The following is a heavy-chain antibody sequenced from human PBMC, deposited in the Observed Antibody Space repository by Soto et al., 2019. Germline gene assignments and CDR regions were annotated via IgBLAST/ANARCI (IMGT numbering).Heavy chain of an antibody. V-gene: IGHV3-23*01. CDR2: LSRNSGTT. CDR1: GVTFSSYA. D-gene: IGHD3-3*01. J-gene: IGHJ4*02. CDR3: AKGSKFTIFSANDF. Sequence: EVQLLESGGGLVQPGGSLRLSCAASGVTFSSYAMTWVRQAPGKGLEWVSALSRNSGTTYSADSVKGRFTISRDNSSNTLYLQMSSLRAEDTALYYCAKGSKFTIFSANDFWGQGTLVTVSS.